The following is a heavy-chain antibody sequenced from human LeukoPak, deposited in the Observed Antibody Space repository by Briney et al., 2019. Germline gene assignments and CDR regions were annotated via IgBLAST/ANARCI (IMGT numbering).Heavy chain of an antibody. V-gene: IGHV1-2*02. J-gene: IGHJ3*02. Sequence: ASVKVSCKASGYTFSGYYIRWVRQAPGQGLEWMAWINPNSGGTNYAQKFQGRVTVTRDTSISTAYMDLSRLGSDDTAVYYCAGAKLGDAFDIWGQGTMVTVSS. CDR1: GYTFSGYY. D-gene: IGHD7-27*01. CDR3: AGAKLGDAFDI. CDR2: INPNSGGT.